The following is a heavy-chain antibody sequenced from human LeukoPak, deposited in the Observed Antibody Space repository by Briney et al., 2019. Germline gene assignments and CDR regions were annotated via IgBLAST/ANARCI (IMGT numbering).Heavy chain of an antibody. CDR1: GFTFSNAW. Sequence: GGSLRLSCAASGFTFSNAWMNWVRQAPGKGLEWVGRIKSETDGGTTDYAAPVKGRFTISRDDSKNTLYLQMNSLKTEDTAVYYCTTRDGTTRGSDYWGQGTLVTVSS. CDR2: IKSETDGGTT. V-gene: IGHV3-15*07. J-gene: IGHJ4*02. D-gene: IGHD1-1*01. CDR3: TTRDGTTRGSDY.